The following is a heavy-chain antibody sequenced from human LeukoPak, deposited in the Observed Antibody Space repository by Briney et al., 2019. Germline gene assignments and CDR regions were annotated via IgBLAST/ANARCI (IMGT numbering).Heavy chain of an antibody. Sequence: SETLSLTCTVSGGSISSYYWSRIRQPPGKGLEWIGYIYYSGSTYYNPSLKSRVTISVDTSKNQFSLKLSSVTAADTAVYYCARLDSGYGHYFDYWGQGTLVTVSS. J-gene: IGHJ4*02. V-gene: IGHV4-59*04. D-gene: IGHD5-12*01. CDR2: IYYSGST. CDR3: ARLDSGYGHYFDY. CDR1: GGSISSYY.